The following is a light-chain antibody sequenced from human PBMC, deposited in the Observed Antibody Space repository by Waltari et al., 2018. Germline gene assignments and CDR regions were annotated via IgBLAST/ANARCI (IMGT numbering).Light chain of an antibody. V-gene: IGKV4-1*01. J-gene: IGKJ1*01. CDR3: QQYFTTPRA. Sequence: DIVMTQSPDSLALSLGERATINCRSSQDLLFSSNHKNYLAWYQKKPGQPPKLLIYWASTRDSGVPDRFSGSGSGTDFTLTISGLQAEDVAVYYCQQYFTTPRAFGQGTKVEIK. CDR2: WAS. CDR1: QDLLFSSNHKNY.